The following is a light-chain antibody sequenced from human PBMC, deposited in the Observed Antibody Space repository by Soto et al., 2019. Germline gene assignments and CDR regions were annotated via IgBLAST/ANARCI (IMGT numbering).Light chain of an antibody. CDR1: SSNVGGNA. V-gene: IGLV1-44*01. CDR2: RDD. Sequence: QSVLTQSPSASGTPGQRVTISCSGSSSNVGGNAVNWYQQLPGTAPKLLVYRDDQRSYGVPDRFSGSKSGTSASLAISGLQSEDEADYYCASWDDSLDGWVFGGGTQLTVL. CDR3: ASWDDSLDGWV. J-gene: IGLJ3*02.